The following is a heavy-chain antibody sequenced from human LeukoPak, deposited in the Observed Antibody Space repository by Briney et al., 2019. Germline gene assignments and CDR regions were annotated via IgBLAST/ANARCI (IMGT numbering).Heavy chain of an antibody. Sequence: SETLSLTCTVSGGSFSSGDNYCSWIRQPPGKGLEWIGYIHYSGSAFYNPSLKSRVTMSVDTSKNQFSLKLNSVTAADTAVYYCARGELLYDNWGQGTLVTVSS. CDR2: IHYSGSA. J-gene: IGHJ4*02. D-gene: IGHD2-15*01. CDR1: GGSFSSGDNY. CDR3: ARGELLYDN. V-gene: IGHV4-30-4*01.